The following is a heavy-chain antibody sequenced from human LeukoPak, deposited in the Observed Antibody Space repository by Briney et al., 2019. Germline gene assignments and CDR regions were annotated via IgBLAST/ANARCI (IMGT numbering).Heavy chain of an antibody. J-gene: IGHJ6*03. D-gene: IGHD5/OR15-5a*01. CDR3: ARFVSAAPGYYYYYMDV. V-gene: IGHV5-51*01. CDR2: IYPGDSDT. CDR1: GYSFTSYW. Sequence: GESLKISCKGSGYSFTSYWIGWVRQMPGKGLEWMGIIYPGDSDTRYSPSFQGQVTISADKSISTAYLQWSSLKASDTAMYYCARFVSAAPGYYYYYMDVWGKGTTVTVSS.